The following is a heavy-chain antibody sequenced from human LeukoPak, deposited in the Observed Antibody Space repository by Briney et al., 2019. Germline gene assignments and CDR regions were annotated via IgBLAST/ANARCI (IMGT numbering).Heavy chain of an antibody. CDR3: ARGEYCGGDCLTSTLFDY. CDR1: GYSFTSYW. V-gene: IGHV5-51*01. Sequence: GESLKISCKGSGYSFTSYWIGWVRQMPGKGLEWMGIIYPGDSDTRYSPSFQGQVTISADKSISTAYLQWSGLKASDTAMYYCARGEYCGGDCLTSTLFDYWGQGTLVTVSS. CDR2: IYPGDSDT. D-gene: IGHD2-21*01. J-gene: IGHJ4*02.